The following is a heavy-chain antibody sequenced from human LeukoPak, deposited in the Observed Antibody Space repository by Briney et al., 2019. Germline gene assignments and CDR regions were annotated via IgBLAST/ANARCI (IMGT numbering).Heavy chain of an antibody. CDR3: ARDKASTSWFDP. D-gene: IGHD1/OR15-1a*01. Sequence: ASVKVSCKASGDTFSSYAISWVRQDPGQGLEWMGGIIPIFGTANYAQKFQGRVTITADESTSTAYMELSSLRSEDTAVYYCARDKASTSWFDPWGQGTLVTVSS. V-gene: IGHV1-69*13. CDR2: IIPIFGTA. CDR1: GDTFSSYA. J-gene: IGHJ5*02.